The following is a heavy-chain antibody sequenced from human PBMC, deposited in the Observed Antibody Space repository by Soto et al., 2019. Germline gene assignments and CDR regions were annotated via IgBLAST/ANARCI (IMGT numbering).Heavy chain of an antibody. J-gene: IGHJ6*02. CDR1: GYTFTSYG. CDR3: ARDLGSSSLYYYYYYGMDV. Sequence: ASVKVSCTASGYTFTSYGISWVRQAPGQGLEWMGWISAYNGNTNYAQKLQGRVTMTTDTSTSTAYMELRSLRSDDTAVYYCARDLGSSSLYYYYYYGMDVWGQGTTVTVS. D-gene: IGHD6-6*01. CDR2: ISAYNGNT. V-gene: IGHV1-18*01.